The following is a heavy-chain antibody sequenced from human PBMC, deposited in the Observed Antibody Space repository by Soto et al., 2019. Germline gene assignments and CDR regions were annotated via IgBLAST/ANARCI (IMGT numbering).Heavy chain of an antibody. D-gene: IGHD2-2*01. J-gene: IGHJ4*02. CDR3: ARGDPRSLVVPAAFDY. V-gene: IGHV4-61*01. Sequence: PSETLSLTCTVSGGSVSSDTHYWSWIRQPPGKRLEWIGFIYSSGSTNYNPSLKSRVTMSVDTSKNQFSLKLRSVIVADTAVYHCARGDPRSLVVPAAFDYWGQGTLVTVSS. CDR2: IYSSGST. CDR1: GGSVSSDTHY.